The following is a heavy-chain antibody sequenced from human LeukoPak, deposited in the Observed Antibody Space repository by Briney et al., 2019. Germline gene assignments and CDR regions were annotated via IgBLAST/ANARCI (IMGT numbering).Heavy chain of an antibody. Sequence: PSETLSLTCTVSGGSISSSSYYWGWIRQPPGKGLEWIGSIYYSGSTYYNPSLKSRVTISVDTSKNQFSLKLSSVTAADTAVYYCASQEMATISVGYWGQGTLVTVSS. CDR1: GGSISSSSYY. J-gene: IGHJ4*02. V-gene: IGHV4-39*01. D-gene: IGHD5-24*01. CDR2: IYYSGST. CDR3: ASQEMATISVGY.